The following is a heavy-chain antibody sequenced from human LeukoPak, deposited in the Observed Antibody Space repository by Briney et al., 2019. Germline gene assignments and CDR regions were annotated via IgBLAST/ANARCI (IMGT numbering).Heavy chain of an antibody. CDR2: INHSGST. D-gene: IGHD2-2*01. Sequence: SETLSLTCAVYGVSFSGYYWSWIRQPPGKGLEWIGEINHSGSTNCNPSLKSRVTISVDTSKNQISLKVRSVTAADTAVYYCARTTEDCSSTSCYQYWFDPWGQGTLVTVSS. CDR1: GVSFSGYY. J-gene: IGHJ5*02. V-gene: IGHV4-34*01. CDR3: ARTTEDCSSTSCYQYWFDP.